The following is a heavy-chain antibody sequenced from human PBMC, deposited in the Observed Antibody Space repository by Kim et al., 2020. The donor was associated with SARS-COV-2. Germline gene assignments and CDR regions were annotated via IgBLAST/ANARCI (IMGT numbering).Heavy chain of an antibody. J-gene: IGHJ4*01. CDR2: ISGSGGRT. V-gene: IGHV3-23*01. D-gene: IGHD2-2*01. CDR3: ARHWSSYYAYHFHY. CDR1: GLSFSNNA. Sequence: GGSLRLSCAASGLSFSNNAMSWVRQAPGKGLEWVSSISGSGGRTYDADFVNGRTIITSDNTNNTVFLLNNSLRADTTAVYYCARHWSSYYAYHFHYCG.